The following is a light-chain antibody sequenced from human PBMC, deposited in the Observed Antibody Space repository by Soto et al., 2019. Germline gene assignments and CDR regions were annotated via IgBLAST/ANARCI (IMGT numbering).Light chain of an antibody. CDR3: SSYAGSSNV. Sequence: QSALTPPPSASGSPGQSVAISCTGTSSDVGGYNYVSWYQQHPGQAPKLMIYEVNTRPSGVPDRFSGSKSGNTASLTVSGLQAEDEADYYCSSYAGSSNVFGTGTKLTVL. CDR2: EVN. CDR1: SSDVGGYNY. J-gene: IGLJ1*01. V-gene: IGLV2-8*01.